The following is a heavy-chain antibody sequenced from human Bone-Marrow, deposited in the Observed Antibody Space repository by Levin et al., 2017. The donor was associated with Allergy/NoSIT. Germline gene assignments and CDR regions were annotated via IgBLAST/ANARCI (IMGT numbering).Heavy chain of an antibody. CDR2: IKSKTDGGTT. V-gene: IGHV3-15*01. CDR1: GFTFSNAW. Sequence: GESLKISCAASGFTFSNAWMSWVRQAPGKGLEWVGRIKSKTDGGTTDYAAPVKGRFTISRDDSKNTLYLQMNSLKTEDTAVYYCTTSPDYVVASGADVWGKGTTVTVSS. J-gene: IGHJ6*04. D-gene: IGHD4-17*01. CDR3: TTSPDYVVASGADV.